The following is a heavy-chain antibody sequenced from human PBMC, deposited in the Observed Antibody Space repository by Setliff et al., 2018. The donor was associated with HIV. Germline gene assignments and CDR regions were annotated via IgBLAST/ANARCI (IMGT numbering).Heavy chain of an antibody. J-gene: IGHJ3*01. CDR1: GFTFNNYW. CDR2: IKQDGSEK. V-gene: IGHV3-7*03. CDR3: ARDFSPGTTGNWFDAFGV. D-gene: IGHD1-7*01. Sequence: GGSLRLSCAASGFTFNNYWMTWVRQAPGKGLEWVANIKQDGSEKYYVDSVKGRFTISRDNAKNSLYRQMGGLRAEDTATYYCARDFSPGTTGNWFDAFGVWGRGTMVTVSS.